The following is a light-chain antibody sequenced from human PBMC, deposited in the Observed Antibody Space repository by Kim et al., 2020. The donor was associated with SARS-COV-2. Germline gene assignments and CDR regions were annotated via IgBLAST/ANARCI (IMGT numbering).Light chain of an antibody. CDR2: SAY. V-gene: IGKV1-39*01. Sequence: ASVGDKVTITCRARQTINTFLNWYQQRPGEAHRLLIHSAYSLQSGVPSRFSGSGSGIDFTLTITSLQPEDFATYYCQQSYDTPRYTFGQGTKLEI. J-gene: IGKJ2*01. CDR1: QTINTF. CDR3: QQSYDTPRYT.